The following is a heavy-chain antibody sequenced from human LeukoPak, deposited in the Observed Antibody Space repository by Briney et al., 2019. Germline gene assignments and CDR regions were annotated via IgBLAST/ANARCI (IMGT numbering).Heavy chain of an antibody. CDR1: GYTFTSYG. V-gene: IGHV1-46*01. D-gene: IGHD6-19*01. CDR2: INPSGGST. J-gene: IGHJ4*02. Sequence: ASVKVSCKASGYTFTSYGISWVRQAPGQGLEWMGIINPSGGSTNYAQKFQGRVTMTRDTSTSTVYMELSSLRSEDTAVYYCARADDPGIAVAGIGYWGQGTLVTVSS. CDR3: ARADDPGIAVAGIGY.